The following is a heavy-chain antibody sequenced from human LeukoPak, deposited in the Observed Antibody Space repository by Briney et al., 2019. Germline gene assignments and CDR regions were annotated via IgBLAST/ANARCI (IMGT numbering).Heavy chain of an antibody. CDR2: INHSGST. D-gene: IGHD3-3*01. J-gene: IGHJ4*02. V-gene: IGHV4-34*01. Sequence: TLSLTCAVYGGSFSGYYWSWIRQPPGKGLEWIGEINHSGSTNYNPSLKSRVTISVDTSKNQFSLKLSSVTAADTAVYYCARVAFWSGSEYFDYWGQGTLVTVSS. CDR1: GGSFSGYY. CDR3: ARVAFWSGSEYFDY.